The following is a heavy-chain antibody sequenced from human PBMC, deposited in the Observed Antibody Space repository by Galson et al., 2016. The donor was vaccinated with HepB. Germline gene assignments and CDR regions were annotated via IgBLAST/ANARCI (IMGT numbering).Heavy chain of an antibody. J-gene: IGHJ4*02. CDR3: ASRSRGDFNLIDY. V-gene: IGHV3-53*01. CDR2: IYSGGDT. D-gene: IGHD2-21*02. Sequence: SLRLSCAASGFTVSSHYMSWVRQPPGKGLEWVSAIYSGGDTYYVDSVKGRFTIPRDNSENTLYLQMNHLRAEDTAVYYCASRSRGDFNLIDYWGQGTLVTVSS. CDR1: GFTVSSHY.